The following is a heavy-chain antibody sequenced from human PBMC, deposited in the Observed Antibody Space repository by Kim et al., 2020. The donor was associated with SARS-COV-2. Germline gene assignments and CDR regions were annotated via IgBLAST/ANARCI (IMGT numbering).Heavy chain of an antibody. CDR3: ARDYSYSFDY. Sequence: GGSLRLSCAASGFSFTAYSMDWVRQAQGKGLEWNSYISGTNVPIFYSDSVKGSFTISRDNAKNSLYLQMSSLKDEDTAVYYCARDYSYSFDYWGHGTLVTVSS. J-gene: IGHJ4*01. CDR1: GFSFTAYS. D-gene: IGHD5-18*01. V-gene: IGHV3-48*02. CDR2: ISGTNVPI.